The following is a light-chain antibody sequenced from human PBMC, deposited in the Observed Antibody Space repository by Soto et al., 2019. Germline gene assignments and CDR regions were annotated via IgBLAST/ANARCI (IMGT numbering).Light chain of an antibody. CDR1: QSVSSN. CDR3: QQYNNWPPWK. CDR2: GAS. Sequence: EIVMTQSPATLSVSPGERATLSCRASQSVSSNLAWYQQKPGQAPRLLIYGASTRATGIPNRFSGSGSGTEGTITISSLQSEDFAVYYCQQYNNWPPWKFGQGTKVEIK. V-gene: IGKV3-15*01. J-gene: IGKJ1*01.